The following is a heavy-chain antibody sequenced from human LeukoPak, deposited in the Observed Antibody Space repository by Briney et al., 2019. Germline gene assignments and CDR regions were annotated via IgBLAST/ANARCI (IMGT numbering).Heavy chain of an antibody. CDR3: ARDQEKRSSWAFDY. J-gene: IGHJ4*02. CDR2: IYTSGST. Sequence: SETLSLTCTVSGGSISSYYWSWIRQPAGKGLEWIGRIYTSGSTNYNPSLKSRVTMSVDTPKNQFPLKLSSVTAADTAVYYCARDQEKRSSWAFDYWGQGTLVTVSS. D-gene: IGHD6-13*01. V-gene: IGHV4-4*07. CDR1: GGSISSYY.